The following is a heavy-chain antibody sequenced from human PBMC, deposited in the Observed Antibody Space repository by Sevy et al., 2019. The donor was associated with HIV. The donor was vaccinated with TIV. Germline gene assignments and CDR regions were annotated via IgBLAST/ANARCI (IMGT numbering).Heavy chain of an antibody. D-gene: IGHD1-1*01. Sequence: ASVKVSCKVSGYTLTELSMHWVRQAPGKGLEWMGGFDPEDGETIYAQKFQGRVTMTEDTSTDTAYMELSRLRSEDTAVYYCATLLGTGTEENDYWGQGTLVTVSS. J-gene: IGHJ4*02. CDR1: GYTLTELS. CDR3: ATLLGTGTEENDY. CDR2: FDPEDGET. V-gene: IGHV1-24*01.